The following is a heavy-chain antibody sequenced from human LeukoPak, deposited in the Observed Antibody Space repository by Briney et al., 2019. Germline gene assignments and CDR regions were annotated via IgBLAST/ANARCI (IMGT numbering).Heavy chain of an antibody. CDR3: VRGSSGTVVGGVSWSWSDV. V-gene: IGHV3-7*05. CDR2: IKPDGSDK. D-gene: IGHD3-10*01. J-gene: IGHJ5*02. Sequence: GGSLRLSCAASGFPFSIYWMTLVRQAPGKGLEWVANIKPDGSDKYYVDSAKGRFTISRDNAKNSLYLQMNSLRAEDTAVYYCVRGSSGTVVGGVSWSWSDVWGQGTLVSVSS. CDR1: GFPFSIYW.